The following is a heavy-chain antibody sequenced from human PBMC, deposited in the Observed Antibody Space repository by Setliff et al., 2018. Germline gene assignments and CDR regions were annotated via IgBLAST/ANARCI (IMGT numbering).Heavy chain of an antibody. CDR3: ARSFSRREKFLLDY. CDR1: GGSISSYY. V-gene: IGHV4-34*12. J-gene: IGHJ4*02. CDR2: IIPGGST. Sequence: PSETLSLTCTVSGGSISSYYWSWIRQPPGKRLEWIGEIIPGGSTNYNPSLKSRVTISVDTSKNQFSLKVNSVTVADTAVYYCARSFSRREKFLLDYWGQGALVTVS.